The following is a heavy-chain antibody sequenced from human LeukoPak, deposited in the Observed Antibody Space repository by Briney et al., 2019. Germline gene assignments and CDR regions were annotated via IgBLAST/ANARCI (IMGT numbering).Heavy chain of an antibody. J-gene: IGHJ4*02. Sequence: PSETLSLTCTVSGDSISSSYWNWIRQTPGKGLEWVGYISVSGNTNYNPSLKSRIIISVDMSKNQFSLKLSSVTAADTAVYYCARLIPGTTGLRKNYFDYWGQGTLVTVSS. CDR3: ARLIPGTTGLRKNYFDY. D-gene: IGHD1-20*01. V-gene: IGHV4-4*09. CDR1: GDSISSSY. CDR2: ISVSGNT.